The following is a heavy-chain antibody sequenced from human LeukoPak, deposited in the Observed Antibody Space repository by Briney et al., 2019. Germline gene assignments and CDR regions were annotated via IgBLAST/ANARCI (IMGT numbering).Heavy chain of an antibody. V-gene: IGHV3-53*01. Sequence: GGSLRLSCAASGFTFSTSGMSWVRQAPGKGLEWVSVIYSGGSTYYADSVKGRFTISRDNSKNTLYLQMNSLRAEDTAVYYRARETPGPSGSYFFDYWGQGTLVTVSS. CDR3: ARETPGPSGSYFFDY. D-gene: IGHD1-26*01. CDR2: IYSGGST. J-gene: IGHJ4*02. CDR1: GFTFSTSG.